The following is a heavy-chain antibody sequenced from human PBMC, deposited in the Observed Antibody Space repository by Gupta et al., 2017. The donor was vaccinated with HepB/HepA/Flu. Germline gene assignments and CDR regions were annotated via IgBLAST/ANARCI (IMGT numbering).Heavy chain of an antibody. D-gene: IGHD2-15*01. J-gene: IGHJ5*02. V-gene: IGHV1-46*01. Sequence: QVQLVQSGAEVKKPGASVTVSCKASGYTFTSYYIHWVRQAPGQGLECMGIISPADGITTYAQKFQGRVTMTRNTSTSTAYMELNSLRSEDTAVYYCARARGYCTGGRCYQFDPWGQGNLVTVA. CDR3: ARARGYCTGGRCYQFDP. CDR1: GYTFTSYY. CDR2: ISPADGIT.